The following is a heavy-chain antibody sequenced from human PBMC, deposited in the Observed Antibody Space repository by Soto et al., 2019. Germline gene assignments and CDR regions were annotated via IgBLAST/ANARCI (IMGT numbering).Heavy chain of an antibody. CDR2: IYYSGRT. CDR3: ARGSFSSSSSWFDP. V-gene: IGHV4-31*03. Sequence: SETLSLTCTLSGGSISSGGYYWSWIRQHPGKGLEWIGYIYYSGRTYYNPSLHSRVSIAVDTTENQFSLKLTSVTAADTSVYYCARGSFSSSSSWFDPWGRGTLVTVSS. D-gene: IGHD6-6*01. J-gene: IGHJ5*02. CDR1: GGSISSGGYY.